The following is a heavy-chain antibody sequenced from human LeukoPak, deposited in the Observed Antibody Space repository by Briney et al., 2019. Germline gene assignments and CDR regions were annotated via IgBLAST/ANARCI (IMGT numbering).Heavy chain of an antibody. CDR1: GFTFRSYG. CDR3: AELGITMIGGV. J-gene: IGHJ6*04. Sequence: GGTLRLSCAASGFTFRSYGMSWVRQAPGKGLEWVSYISSSGSAIYYADSVKGRFTISRDNAKNSLYLQMNSLRAEDTAVYYCAELGITMIGGVWGKGTTVTISS. CDR2: ISSSGSAI. V-gene: IGHV3-48*04. D-gene: IGHD3-10*02.